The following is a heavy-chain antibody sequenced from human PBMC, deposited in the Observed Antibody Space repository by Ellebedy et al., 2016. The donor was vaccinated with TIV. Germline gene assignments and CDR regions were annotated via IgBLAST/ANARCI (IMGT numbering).Heavy chain of an antibody. D-gene: IGHD2-15*01. J-gene: IGHJ4*02. CDR1: GYSFTSYW. V-gene: IGHV5-10-1*01. CDR3: ARRSLPVEAADY. Sequence: GDSLKISCKGSGYSFTSYWLSWVCQMPGKGLEWMGRIDPSDSYTNYSPSFQGHVTISADKSISTAYLQWSSLKASDTAMYYCARRSLPVEAADYWGQGTLVTGSS. CDR2: IDPSDSYT.